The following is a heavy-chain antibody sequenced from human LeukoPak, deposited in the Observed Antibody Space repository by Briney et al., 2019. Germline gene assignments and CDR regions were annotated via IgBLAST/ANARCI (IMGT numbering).Heavy chain of an antibody. D-gene: IGHD6-6*01. Sequence: GGSLRLSCAASGFTFSSYSMVWVRQAPGKGLEWVSSISSGSNYIYYADSVKGRFTISRDNARTSLYLQMNSLRAEDTAVYYCARDKAQDSVYYGMDVWGQGTTVTVSS. CDR1: GFTFSSYS. V-gene: IGHV3-21*06. CDR3: ARDKAQDSVYYGMDV. CDR2: ISSGSNYI. J-gene: IGHJ6*02.